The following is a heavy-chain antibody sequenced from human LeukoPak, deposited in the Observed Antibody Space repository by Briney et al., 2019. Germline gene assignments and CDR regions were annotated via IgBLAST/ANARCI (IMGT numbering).Heavy chain of an antibody. CDR3: ARPGPLWFGELLSYYYYYGMDV. Sequence: PGGSLRFSCAASGFTFSSYWMSWVRQAPGKGLEWVANIKQDGSEKYYVDSVKGRFTISRDNAKNSLYLQMNSLRAEDTAVYYCARPGPLWFGELLSYYYYYGMDVWGQGTTVTVSS. CDR1: GFTFSSYW. V-gene: IGHV3-7*01. J-gene: IGHJ6*02. CDR2: IKQDGSEK. D-gene: IGHD3-10*01.